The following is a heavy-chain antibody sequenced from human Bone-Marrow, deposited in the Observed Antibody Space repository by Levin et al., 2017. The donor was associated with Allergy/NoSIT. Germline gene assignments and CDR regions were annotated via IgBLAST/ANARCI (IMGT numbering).Heavy chain of an antibody. CDR3: ARYYYDTSGPGHYYYFGMDV. CDR2: IIPMFGTA. V-gene: IGHV1-69*13. J-gene: IGHJ6*02. CDR1: GATFRKYA. Sequence: SVKVSCKASGATFRKYAVSWVRQAPGQGLEWMGGIIPMFGTANYAQKFQGKVTITADESPNTVYMELSSLRSEDTAVYYCARYYYDTSGPGHYYYFGMDVWGQGTTVTVSS. D-gene: IGHD3-22*01.